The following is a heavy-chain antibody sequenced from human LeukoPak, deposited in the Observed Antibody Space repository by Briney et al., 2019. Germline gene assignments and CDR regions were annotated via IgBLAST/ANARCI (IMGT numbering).Heavy chain of an antibody. V-gene: IGHV3-23*01. Sequence: GKSLRLSCVASGFTFNNYAMSWVRQAPGKGLEWVSAISGSGGSTYYADSVKGRFTISRDNSKNTLYLQMNSLRAEDTAVYYCAKDRGVAVAPYYFDYWGQGTLVTVSS. CDR3: AKDRGVAVAPYYFDY. J-gene: IGHJ4*02. CDR2: ISGSGGST. CDR1: GFTFNNYA. D-gene: IGHD6-19*01.